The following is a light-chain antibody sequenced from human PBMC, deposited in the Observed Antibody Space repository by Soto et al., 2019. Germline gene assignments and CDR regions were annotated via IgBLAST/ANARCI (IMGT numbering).Light chain of an antibody. J-gene: IGLJ1*01. CDR2: EVT. V-gene: IGLV2-8*01. Sequence: QSAPTQPPSASGSPGQSVTISCTGTSSDVGGYNYVSWYQQRPGQAPQLILYEVTKRPSGVPGRFSGSKSGNTASLTVSGLQAEDEADYYCNSYAGSNIYVFGTGTKLTVL. CDR3: NSYAGSNIYV. CDR1: SSDVGGYNY.